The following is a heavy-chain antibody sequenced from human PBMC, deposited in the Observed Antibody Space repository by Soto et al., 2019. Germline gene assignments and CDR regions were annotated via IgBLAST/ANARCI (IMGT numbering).Heavy chain of an antibody. CDR1: GFTFSLFG. CDR2: IWYDGSNK. J-gene: IGHJ4*02. Sequence: QVQLVESGGGVVQPGGSLRLSCTASGFTFSLFGMHWVRQAPGKGLEWVAGIWYDGSNKYYADSVRGRFTISRDNSKNTLSLQMNNLRAEDTSVYYCAKDTRRDAYQTGGFDFLGQGTLVTVSS. CDR3: AKDTRRDAYQTGGFDF. V-gene: IGHV3-33*06. D-gene: IGHD7-27*01.